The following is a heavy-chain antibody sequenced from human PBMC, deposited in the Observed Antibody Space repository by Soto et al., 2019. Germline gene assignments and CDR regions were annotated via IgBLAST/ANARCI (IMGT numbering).Heavy chain of an antibody. CDR2: ISWNSAST. Sequence: GGSLRLSCAASGFTFDDYAMHWVRQAPGKGLQWVSGISWNSASTGYAESVRGRFTISRDNSKNSLYLQISSMRPEDTAMYYCVKDTKHMGTLGWFVSWGQGALVTVSS. V-gene: IGHV3-9*01. CDR3: VKDTKHMGTLGWFVS. D-gene: IGHD6-19*01. CDR1: GFTFDDYA. J-gene: IGHJ5*02.